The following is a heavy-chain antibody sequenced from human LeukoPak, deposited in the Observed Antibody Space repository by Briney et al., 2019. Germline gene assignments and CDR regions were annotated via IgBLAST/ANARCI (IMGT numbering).Heavy chain of an antibody. CDR2: IYTSGST. CDR1: GGSISSGSYY. V-gene: IGHV4-61*02. Sequence: SETLSLTCTVSGGSISSGSYYWSWIRQPAGKGLEWIGRIYTSGSTNYNPSLKSRVTISVDTSKDQFSLKLSSVTAADTAVYYCASPSGRQLVDDAFDIWGQGTMVTVSS. J-gene: IGHJ3*02. CDR3: ASPSGRQLVDDAFDI. D-gene: IGHD6-6*01.